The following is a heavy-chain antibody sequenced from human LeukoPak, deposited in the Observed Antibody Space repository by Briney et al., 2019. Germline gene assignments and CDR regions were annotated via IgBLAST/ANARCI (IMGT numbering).Heavy chain of an antibody. CDR3: ARDFGLDYGGTHFDY. V-gene: IGHV4-61*02. J-gene: IGHJ4*02. CDR1: GGSISSGSYY. Sequence: SETLSLTCTVSGGSISSGSYYWSWNRQPPGKEPEWIGRIYTSGSTNYNPSLKSRVTISVDTSKNQFSLKLSFVTAADTAVYYCARDFGLDYGGTHFDYWGQGTLVTVSS. CDR2: IYTSGST. D-gene: IGHD4-23*01.